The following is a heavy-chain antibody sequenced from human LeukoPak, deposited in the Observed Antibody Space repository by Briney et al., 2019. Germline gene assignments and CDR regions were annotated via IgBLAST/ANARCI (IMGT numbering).Heavy chain of an antibody. Sequence: PSETLSLTCTVSGGSISSDYWSWIRQPPGKGLEWIGYFYYSGSTNYNPSLKSRVTISVDTSKNQFSLTLSSVTTADTAVYYCARGQKYRNGYTVTELGSGYFAYWGQGTLVTVSS. J-gene: IGHJ4*02. CDR3: ARGQKYRNGYTVTELGSGYFAY. D-gene: IGHD5-18*01. CDR1: GGSISSDY. CDR2: FYYSGST. V-gene: IGHV4-59*01.